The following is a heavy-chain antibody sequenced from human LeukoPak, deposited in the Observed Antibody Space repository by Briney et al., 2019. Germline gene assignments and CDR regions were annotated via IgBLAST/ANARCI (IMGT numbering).Heavy chain of an antibody. CDR2: ISGSGGST. J-gene: IGHJ4*02. V-gene: IGHV3-23*01. D-gene: IGHD3-10*01. CDR1: GFTFSSYA. Sequence: GGSLRLSCAASGFTFSSYAMSWVRQAPGKGLEWVSAISGSGGSTYYADSVKGRFTISRDNSKNTLYLQMNSLRAEDTAVYYCAKDGGYYGSGSSKGVGYWGQGTLVTVSS. CDR3: AKDGGYYGSGSSKGVGY.